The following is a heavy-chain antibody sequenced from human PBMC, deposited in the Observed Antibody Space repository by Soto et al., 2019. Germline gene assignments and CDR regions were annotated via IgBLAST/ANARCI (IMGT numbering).Heavy chain of an antibody. CDR2: IYYSGST. CDR1: GGSISSYY. D-gene: IGHD2-8*01. J-gene: IGHJ6*03. Sequence: QVQLQELGPGLVKPSETLSLTCTVSGGSISSYYWSWIRQPPGKGLEWIGYIYYSGSTNYNPSLKSRVTISVDTSKNQFSLKLSSVTAADTAVYYCARDFGYCTNGVCYSTMDVWGKGTTVTVSS. CDR3: ARDFGYCTNGVCYSTMDV. V-gene: IGHV4-59*01.